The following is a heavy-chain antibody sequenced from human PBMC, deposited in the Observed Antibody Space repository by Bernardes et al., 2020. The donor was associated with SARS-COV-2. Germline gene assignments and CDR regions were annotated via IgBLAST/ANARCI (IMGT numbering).Heavy chain of an antibody. D-gene: IGHD2-15*01. CDR3: VRVRRYCGGGSCYGYRMDV. V-gene: IGHV4-30-4*01. J-gene: IGHJ6*02. CDR2: IYYSGST. CDR1: GGSISSGDYY. Sequence: SETLSLTCTVSGGSISSGDYYWGWIRQPPGKDLEWIGNIYYSGSTNYNPSLKSRVTISVDTSKNQFSLKLSSVTAADTAVYYCVRVRRYCGGGSCYGYRMDVWGQGTTVTVSS.